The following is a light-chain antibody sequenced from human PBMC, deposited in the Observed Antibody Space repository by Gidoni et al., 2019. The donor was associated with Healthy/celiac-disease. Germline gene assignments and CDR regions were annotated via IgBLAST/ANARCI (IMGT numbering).Light chain of an antibody. CDR1: QSVSSSY. CDR2: GAS. Sequence: EIVLTHSPGTLPLSPGERATLSCRASQSVSSSYLAWYQQKPGQAPRLLIYGASSRATGIPDRFSGSGSGTDFTLTISRLEPEDFAVYYCQQYGSSAYTFGQGTKLEIK. J-gene: IGKJ2*01. CDR3: QQYGSSAYT. V-gene: IGKV3-20*01.